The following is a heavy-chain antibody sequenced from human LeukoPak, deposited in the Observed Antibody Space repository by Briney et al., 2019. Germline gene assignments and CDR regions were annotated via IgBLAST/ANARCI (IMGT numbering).Heavy chain of an antibody. D-gene: IGHD3-3*02. CDR1: GFTFSSYW. J-gene: IGHJ4*02. CDR3: ARVHSIFGVVMYYFDY. CDR2: IKQDGSEK. Sequence: GGSLRLSCAASGFTFSSYWMSWVRQAPGKGLEWVANIKQDGSEKYYVDSVKGRFTISRDNAKNSLYLQMNSLRAEDTAVYYRARVHSIFGVVMYYFDYWGQGTLVTVYS. V-gene: IGHV3-7*01.